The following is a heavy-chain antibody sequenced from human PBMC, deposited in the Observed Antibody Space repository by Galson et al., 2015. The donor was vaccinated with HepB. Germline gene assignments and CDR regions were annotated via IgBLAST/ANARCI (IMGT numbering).Heavy chain of an antibody. J-gene: IGHJ5*02. CDR2: ISCDGSFN. D-gene: IGHD3-16*01. Sequence: SLRLSCASSGFSFSNSDIHWVRQAPGKGLEWMAVISCDGSFNYSSYSVKGRFTVSRDSSRSMLYLQINSLRIDDTAVYYCAKGDPGVINMMINNSLGFDAWGPGTLVIVSS. V-gene: IGHV3-30*18. CDR1: GFSFSNSD. CDR3: AKGDPGVINMMINNSLGFDA.